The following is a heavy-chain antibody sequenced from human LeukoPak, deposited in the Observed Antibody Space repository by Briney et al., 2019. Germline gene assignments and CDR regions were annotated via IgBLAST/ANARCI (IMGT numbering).Heavy chain of an antibody. CDR1: GGSFSGYY. V-gene: IGHV4-34*01. Sequence: KPSETLSLTCAVYGGSFSGYYWSWIRQPPGKGLEWNGEINHSGSTNYNPSLKSRVTISVDTSKNQFSLKLSSVTAADTAVYYCASTEPVLRYFDRFPGYWGQGTLVTVSS. J-gene: IGHJ4*02. D-gene: IGHD3-9*01. CDR2: INHSGST. CDR3: ASTEPVLRYFDRFPGY.